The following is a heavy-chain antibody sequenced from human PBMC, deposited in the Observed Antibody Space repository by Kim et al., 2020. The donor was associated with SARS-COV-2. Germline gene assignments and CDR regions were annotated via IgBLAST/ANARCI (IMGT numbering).Heavy chain of an antibody. CDR3: ARGWLIGVGGRRMFDP. D-gene: IGHD3-16*01. Sequence: ASVKVSCKASGYTFTSYDINWVRQATGQGLEWMGWMNPNSGNTGYAQKFQGRVTMTRNTSISTAYMELSSLRSEDTAVYYCARGWLIGVGGRRMFDPWGQGTLVTVSS. J-gene: IGHJ5*02. CDR2: MNPNSGNT. CDR1: GYTFTSYD. V-gene: IGHV1-8*01.